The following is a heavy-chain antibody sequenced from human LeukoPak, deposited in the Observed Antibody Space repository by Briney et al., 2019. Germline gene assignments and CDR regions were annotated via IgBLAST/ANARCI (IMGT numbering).Heavy chain of an antibody. CDR1: GITLSNYG. CDR2: ISGSGGST. Sequence: RGSLRLSCAVSGITLSNYGMSWVRQTPRKALEWVAGISGSGGSTCYADSVKGRFTISRDNPKNTLYLEMNSLRAEDTAVYFCAKRGVVIRVILVGFHKEAYYFDSWGQGALVTVSS. V-gene: IGHV3-23*01. CDR3: AKRGVVIRVILVGFHKEAYYFDS. J-gene: IGHJ4*02. D-gene: IGHD3-22*01.